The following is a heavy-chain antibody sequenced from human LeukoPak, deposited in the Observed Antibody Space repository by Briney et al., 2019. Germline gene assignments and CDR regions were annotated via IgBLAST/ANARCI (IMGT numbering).Heavy chain of an antibody. Sequence: TGGSLRLSCAASGFTFSSYAMSWVRQAPGKGLEWVSAISGSGGSTYYADSVKGRFTISRDNSKNTLYLQMNSLRAEDTAVYYCAKDLINQDSYGYLNCWGQGTLVTVSS. J-gene: IGHJ4*02. CDR1: GFTFSSYA. CDR3: AKDLINQDSYGYLNC. D-gene: IGHD5-18*01. CDR2: ISGSGGST. V-gene: IGHV3-23*01.